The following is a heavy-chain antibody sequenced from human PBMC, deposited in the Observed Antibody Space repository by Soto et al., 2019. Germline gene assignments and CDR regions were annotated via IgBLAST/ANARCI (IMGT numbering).Heavy chain of an antibody. J-gene: IGHJ6*03. CDR2: ISAYNGNT. Sequence: ASVKVSCKASGYTFTSYGISWVRQAPGQGLEWMGWISAYNGNTNYAQKLQGRVTMTTDTSTSTAYMELRSLRSDDTAVYYCARTVQSSGWYGYYYMDVWGKGTTVTVSS. D-gene: IGHD6-19*01. CDR1: GYTFTSYG. V-gene: IGHV1-18*01. CDR3: ARTVQSSGWYGYYYMDV.